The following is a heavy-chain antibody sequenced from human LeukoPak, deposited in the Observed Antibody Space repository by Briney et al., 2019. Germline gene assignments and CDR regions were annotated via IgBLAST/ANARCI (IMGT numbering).Heavy chain of an antibody. Sequence: ASVEPSCNASGHTFTAYYMHWWRQAPGQRLEWMGWINPNGGGANSAHTVNGRSTMTRHTSISTAYMELSRLRSDDAAVYYCARGKVATPFDYWGQGTLVTVSS. J-gene: IGHJ4*02. CDR2: INPNGGGA. V-gene: IGHV1-2*07. CDR1: GHTFTAYY. CDR3: ARGKVATPFDY. D-gene: IGHD5-12*01.